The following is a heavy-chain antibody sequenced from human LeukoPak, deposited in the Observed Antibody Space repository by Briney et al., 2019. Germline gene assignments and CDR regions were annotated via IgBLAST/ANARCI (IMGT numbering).Heavy chain of an antibody. CDR2: INSSGRTI. V-gene: IGHV3-48*03. CDR1: GFTFSSYE. D-gene: IGHD4-17*01. CDR3: ARNYGDQPDAFDI. J-gene: IGHJ3*02. Sequence: GGSLRLSCAASGFTFSSYEMNWVRQAPGKGLEWISYINSSGRTIYYANSVKGRFTISRDNAKDSLFLQMISLRGEDTAVYYCARNYGDQPDAFDIWGQGTMVTVSS.